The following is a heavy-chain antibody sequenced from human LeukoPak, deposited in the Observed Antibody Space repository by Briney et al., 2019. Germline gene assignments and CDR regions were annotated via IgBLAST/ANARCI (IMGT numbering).Heavy chain of an antibody. Sequence: SETLSLTCTVSGGSISSYYWSWIRQPPGKGLEWIGYIYYSGSTNYNPSLKSRVTISVDTSKNQFSLKLSSVTAADTAVYYCARSTVTTTDWFDPWGQGTLVTVSS. CDR1: GGSISSYY. V-gene: IGHV4-59*08. CDR2: IYYSGST. CDR3: ARSTVTTTDWFDP. J-gene: IGHJ5*02. D-gene: IGHD4-17*01.